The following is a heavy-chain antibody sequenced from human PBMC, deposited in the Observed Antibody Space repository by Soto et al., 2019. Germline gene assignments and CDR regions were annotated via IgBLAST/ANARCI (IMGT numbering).Heavy chain of an antibody. D-gene: IGHD1-26*01. Sequence: QVQLQQWGAGLLKPSETLSLTCAVYGGSFSGYYWSWIRQPPGKGLEWIGEINHSGSTNYNPSLKSRVTISVDTSKNQFSLKLSSVTAADPAVYYCARAASGSYHDYWGQGTLVTVSS. V-gene: IGHV4-34*01. J-gene: IGHJ4*02. CDR1: GGSFSGYY. CDR3: ARAASGSYHDY. CDR2: INHSGST.